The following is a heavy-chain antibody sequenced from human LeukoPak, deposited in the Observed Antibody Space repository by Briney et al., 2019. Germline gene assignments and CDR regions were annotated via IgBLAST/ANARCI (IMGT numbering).Heavy chain of an antibody. CDR3: ARDLDEAAGLNWFDP. Sequence: ASVKVSCKASGGTFSSYAISWVRQAPGQGLEWMGITNPSGGSTSYAQKFQGRVTMTRDTSTSTVYMELSSLRSEDTAVYYCARDLDEAAGLNWFDPWGQGTLVTVSS. CDR2: TNPSGGST. J-gene: IGHJ5*02. CDR1: GGTFSSYA. V-gene: IGHV1-46*01. D-gene: IGHD6-13*01.